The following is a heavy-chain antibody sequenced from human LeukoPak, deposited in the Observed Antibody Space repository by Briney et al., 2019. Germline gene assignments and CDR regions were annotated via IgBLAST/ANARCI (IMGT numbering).Heavy chain of an antibody. Sequence: GASVKVSCKASGGTFSRYTISWVRQAPGQGLEWLGRIIPILGIANYAQKFQGRVTITADKSTSTAYMELSSLRSEDTAVYYCARGKGGDGYNPANFYYYYGMDVWGQGTTVTVSS. CDR1: GGTFSRYT. CDR2: IIPILGIA. V-gene: IGHV1-69*02. D-gene: IGHD5-24*01. J-gene: IGHJ6*02. CDR3: ARGKGGDGYNPANFYYYYGMDV.